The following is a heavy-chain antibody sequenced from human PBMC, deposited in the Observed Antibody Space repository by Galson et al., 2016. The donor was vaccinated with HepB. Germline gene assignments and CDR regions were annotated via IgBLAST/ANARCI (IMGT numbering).Heavy chain of an antibody. CDR3: ARRGGSLLHYFDWLAAALDY. D-gene: IGHD3-9*01. Sequence: ETLSLTCAVYGGSLSGYYWSWIRQPQGKGLEWIGEINHTGSTNYNPSLKSRVTISIDTSKNQFSLKLTSVTAADTAEYYCARRGGSLLHYFDWLAAALDYWGQGTPVTVSS. CDR1: GGSLSGYY. CDR2: INHTGST. V-gene: IGHV4-34*01. J-gene: IGHJ4*02.